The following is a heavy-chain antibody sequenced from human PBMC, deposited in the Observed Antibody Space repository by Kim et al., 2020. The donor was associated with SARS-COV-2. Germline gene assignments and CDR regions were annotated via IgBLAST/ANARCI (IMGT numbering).Heavy chain of an antibody. J-gene: IGHJ4*02. D-gene: IGHD3-16*01. Sequence: GGSLRLSCTASGFTFGDYAMSWVRQAPGKGLEWVGFIRSKAYGGTTEYAASVKGRFTISRDDSKSIAYLQMNSLKTEDTAVYYCTRDDDYVWGSYSYFDYWGQGTLVTVSS. CDR3: TRDDDYVWGSYSYFDY. V-gene: IGHV3-49*04. CDR2: IRSKAYGGTT. CDR1: GFTFGDYA.